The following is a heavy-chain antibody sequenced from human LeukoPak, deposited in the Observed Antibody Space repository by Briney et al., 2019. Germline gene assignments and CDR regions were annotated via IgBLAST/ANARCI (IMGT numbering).Heavy chain of an antibody. CDR1: GYTFTGYY. CDR3: ARLAIAAAGTSDY. D-gene: IGHD6-13*01. Sequence: GASVKVSCKASGYTFTGYYMHWVRQAPGQGLEWMGWINPNSGGTNYAQKFQGRVTMTRDTSISTAYMELSRLRSDDTAVYYCARLAIAAAGTSDYWGQGTLVTVSS. V-gene: IGHV1-2*02. CDR2: INPNSGGT. J-gene: IGHJ4*02.